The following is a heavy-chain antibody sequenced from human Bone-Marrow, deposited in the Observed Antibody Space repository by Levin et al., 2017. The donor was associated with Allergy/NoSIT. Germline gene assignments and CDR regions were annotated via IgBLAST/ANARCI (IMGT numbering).Heavy chain of an antibody. CDR2: ISAYNGNT. Sequence: GESLKISCQASGYTFTSYGISWVRQAPGQGLEWMGWISAYNGNTNYAQKLQGRVTMTTDTSTSTAYMELRSLRSDDTAVYYCARDIVVVPAAKRAVNWFDPWGQGTLVTVSS. V-gene: IGHV1-18*01. CDR3: ARDIVVVPAAKRAVNWFDP. CDR1: GYTFTSYG. J-gene: IGHJ5*02. D-gene: IGHD2-2*01.